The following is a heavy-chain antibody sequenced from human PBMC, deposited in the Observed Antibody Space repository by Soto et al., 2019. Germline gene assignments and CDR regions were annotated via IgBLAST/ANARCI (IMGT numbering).Heavy chain of an antibody. CDR3: AREGLRLSGGAFDI. J-gene: IGHJ3*02. Sequence: LSLTCTVSGGSISSYYWSWIRQPAGKGLEWIGRIYTSGSTNYNPSLKSRVTMSVDTSKNQFSLKLSSVTAADTAVYYCAREGLRLSGGAFDIWGQGTMVTVSS. D-gene: IGHD5-12*01. CDR2: IYTSGST. V-gene: IGHV4-4*07. CDR1: GGSISSYY.